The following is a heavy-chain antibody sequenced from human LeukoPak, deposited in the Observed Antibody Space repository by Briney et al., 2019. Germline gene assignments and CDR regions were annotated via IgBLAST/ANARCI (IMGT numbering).Heavy chain of an antibody. CDR3: TTDYYDSSGYYFQYFQH. D-gene: IGHD3-22*01. Sequence: PGGSLGLSCEGSAFIFSGHWMNWVRQTPGKGLEWVGRIKSKTDGGTTDYAAPVKGRFTISRDDSKNTLYLQMNSLKTEDTAVHYCTTDYYDSSGYYFQYFQHWGQGTLVTVSS. CDR2: IKSKTDGGTT. V-gene: IGHV3-15*01. CDR1: AFIFSGHW. J-gene: IGHJ1*01.